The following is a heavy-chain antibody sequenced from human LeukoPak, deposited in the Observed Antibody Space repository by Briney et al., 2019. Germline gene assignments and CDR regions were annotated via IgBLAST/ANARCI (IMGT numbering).Heavy chain of an antibody. D-gene: IGHD5-18*01. V-gene: IGHV4-61*02. CDR1: GGSISSGSYY. CDR3: AGMVTSPYYNMDV. Sequence: SETLSLTCTVSGGSISSGSYYWSWIRQPAGKGLEWIGRIYTSGNTNYNPSLKSRVTISVDTSKNQFSLKLSSVTAADTAVYYCAGMVTSPYYNMDVWGKGTTVTVSS. CDR2: IYTSGNT. J-gene: IGHJ6*03.